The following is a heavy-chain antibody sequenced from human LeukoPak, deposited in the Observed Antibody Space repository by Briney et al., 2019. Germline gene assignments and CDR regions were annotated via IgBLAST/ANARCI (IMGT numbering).Heavy chain of an antibody. CDR3: ATGYTVSYYFDY. J-gene: IGHJ4*02. V-gene: IGHV1-24*01. Sequence: ASVNVSCKVSGYTLTELSMHWVRQAPGKGRAWMGGFDPEDGETIYAQKFQGRVTMTEDTSTDTAYMELSSLRSEDTAVYYCATGYTVSYYFDYWGQGTLVTVSS. CDR2: FDPEDGET. CDR1: GYTLTELS. D-gene: IGHD6-13*01.